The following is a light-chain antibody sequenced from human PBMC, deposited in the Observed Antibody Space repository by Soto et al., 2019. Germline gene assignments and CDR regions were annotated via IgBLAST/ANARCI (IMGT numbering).Light chain of an antibody. CDR2: GAS. Sequence: EIVLTQSPGTLSLSPGERATLSCRASQSVSSSYLAWYQQKPGQAPRLLIYGASSRATGIPDRFSGSGSGTDFTLTISRLAPEDSAVYYCQQYGSSSYTFGQGTTLEIK. V-gene: IGKV3-20*01. J-gene: IGKJ2*01. CDR1: QSVSSSY. CDR3: QQYGSSSYT.